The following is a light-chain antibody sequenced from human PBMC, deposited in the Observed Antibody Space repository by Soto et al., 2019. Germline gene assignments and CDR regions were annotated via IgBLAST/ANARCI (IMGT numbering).Light chain of an antibody. CDR3: LQHNSYPYT. CDR2: ETS. CDR1: QDISRF. J-gene: IGKJ2*01. V-gene: IGKV1-17*03. Sequence: DVQMTQSPSAMSASVGDRVTITCRATQDISRFVAWFQQKPGKAPERLIYETSTLQPGVPSRFCGSGSGTEFTLAISGLQPEDVATYYCLQHNSYPYTFGQGTKLEIK.